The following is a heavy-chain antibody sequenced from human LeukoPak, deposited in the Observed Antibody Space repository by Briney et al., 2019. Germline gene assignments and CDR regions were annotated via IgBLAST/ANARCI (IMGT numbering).Heavy chain of an antibody. Sequence: SETLSLTCTVSGYSISSGYYWSWIRQPPGKGLEWIGEINHSGSTNYNPSLKSRVTISVDTSKNQFSLRLSSVTAADTAVYYCARERRDGYKVYFDYWGQGTLVTVSS. CDR2: INHSGST. CDR3: ARERRDGYKVYFDY. CDR1: GYSISSGYY. J-gene: IGHJ4*02. D-gene: IGHD5-24*01. V-gene: IGHV4-38-2*02.